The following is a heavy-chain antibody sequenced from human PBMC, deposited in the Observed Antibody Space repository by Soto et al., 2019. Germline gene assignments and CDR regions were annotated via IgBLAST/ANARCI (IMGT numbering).Heavy chain of an antibody. Sequence: GASVKVSCKASGYTFTSYAMHWVRQAPGQRLEWMGWINAGNGNTKYSQKFQGRVTITRDTSASTAYMELSSLRSEDTAVYYCVREALGYCSGGSCYDYYYGMDVWGQGTTVTVSS. CDR2: INAGNGNT. CDR1: GYTFTSYA. J-gene: IGHJ6*02. V-gene: IGHV1-3*01. CDR3: VREALGYCSGGSCYDYYYGMDV. D-gene: IGHD2-15*01.